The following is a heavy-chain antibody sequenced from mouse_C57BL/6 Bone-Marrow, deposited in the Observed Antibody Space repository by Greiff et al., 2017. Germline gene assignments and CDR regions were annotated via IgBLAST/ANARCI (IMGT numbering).Heavy chain of an antibody. J-gene: IGHJ1*03. V-gene: IGHV1-19*01. D-gene: IGHD1-1*01. CDR1: GYTFTDYY. CDR3: ARIYYYGSSYPYWYFDV. CDR2: INPYNGGT. Sequence: VQLQQSGPVLVKPGASVKMSCKASGYTFTDYYMNWVKQSHGKSLEWIGVINPYNGGTSYNQKFKGKATLTVDKSSSTAYMELNSLPSEDSAVYYCARIYYYGSSYPYWYFDVWGTGTTVTVSS.